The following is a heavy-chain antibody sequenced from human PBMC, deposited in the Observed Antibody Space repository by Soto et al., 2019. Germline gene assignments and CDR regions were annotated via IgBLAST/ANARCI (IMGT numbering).Heavy chain of an antibody. J-gene: IGHJ6*03. D-gene: IGHD1-7*01. V-gene: IGHV4-34*01. CDR2: INPSGST. Sequence: PSEILSLTSALNSASFSGYYSSWIRQPPEKGLEWIGEINPSGSTNYNPSLKSRVTIAVDTSKNQFSLKLSSVTGADTTVYYDARGYGELELRFWDYYYYMDVRGKGTTV. CDR3: ARGYGELELRFWDYYYYMDV. CDR1: SASFSGYY.